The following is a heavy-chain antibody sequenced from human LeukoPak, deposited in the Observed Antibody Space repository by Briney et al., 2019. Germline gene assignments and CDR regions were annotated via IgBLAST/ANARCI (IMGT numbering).Heavy chain of an antibody. D-gene: IGHD5-12*01. CDR1: GFTFSNAW. Sequence: PGGSLRLSCAASGFTFSNAWMSWVRQAPGKGLEWVGRIKSKTDGGTTDYAAPVKGRFTISRDDSKNTLYLQMNGLKTEDTAVYYCTTTPTIITRGYSGYGRDYWGQGTLVTVSS. J-gene: IGHJ4*02. CDR2: IKSKTDGGTT. V-gene: IGHV3-15*01. CDR3: TTTPTIITRGYSGYGRDY.